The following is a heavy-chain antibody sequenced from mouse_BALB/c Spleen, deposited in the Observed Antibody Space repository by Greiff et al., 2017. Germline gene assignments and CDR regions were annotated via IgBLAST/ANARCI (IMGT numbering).Heavy chain of an antibody. J-gene: IGHJ3*01. CDR2: IDPENGNT. Sequence: VQLKESGAELVRPGALVKLSCKASGFNIKDYYMHWVKQRPEQGLEWIGWIDPENGNTIYDPKFQGKASITADTSSNTAYLQLSSLTSEDTAVYYCAFYYDYDAFAYWGQGTLVTVSA. CDR1: GFNIKDYY. D-gene: IGHD2-4*01. V-gene: IGHV14-1*02. CDR3: AFYYDYDAFAY.